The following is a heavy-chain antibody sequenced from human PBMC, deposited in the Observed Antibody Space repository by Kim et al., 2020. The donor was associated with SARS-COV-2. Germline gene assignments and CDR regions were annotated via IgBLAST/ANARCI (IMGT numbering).Heavy chain of an antibody. CDR1: GFTFSSYW. Sequence: GGSLRLSCAASGFTFSSYWMSWVRQAPGKGLEWVANIKQDGSEKYYVDSVKGRFTISRDNAKNSLYLQMNSLRAEDTAVYYCARLGPKRSGSGNWFDPWGQGTLVTVSS. V-gene: IGHV3-7*01. CDR2: IKQDGSEK. D-gene: IGHD6-19*01. J-gene: IGHJ5*02. CDR3: ARLGPKRSGSGNWFDP.